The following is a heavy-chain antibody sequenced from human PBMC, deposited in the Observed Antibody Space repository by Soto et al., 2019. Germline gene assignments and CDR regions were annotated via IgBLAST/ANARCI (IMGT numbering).Heavy chain of an antibody. J-gene: IGHJ6*02. Sequence: GESLKISCNCSGYIFTSYWIGWVRQLPGKGLEWMGIINPGDSDTRYSPSFQGQVTISADKSISTAYLQWSSVKASDTAMYYCARVPHIWERGDVWGQGTTVTVSS. D-gene: IGHD1-26*01. CDR3: ARVPHIWERGDV. V-gene: IGHV5-51*01. CDR1: GYIFTSYW. CDR2: INPGDSDT.